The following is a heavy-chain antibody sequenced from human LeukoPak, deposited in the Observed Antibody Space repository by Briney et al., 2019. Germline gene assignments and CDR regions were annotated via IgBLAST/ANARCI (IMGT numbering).Heavy chain of an antibody. CDR3: ARDTPLYDFWSGYSDYYYYYMDV. Sequence: PSETLSLTCAVYGGSFSGYYWSWIRRPPGKGLEWIGEINHSGSTNYNPSLKSRVTISVDTSRNQFSLKLSSVTAADTAVYYCARDTPLYDFWSGYSDYYYYYMDVWGKGITVTVSS. CDR2: INHSGST. D-gene: IGHD3-3*01. J-gene: IGHJ6*03. CDR1: GGSFSGYY. V-gene: IGHV4-34*01.